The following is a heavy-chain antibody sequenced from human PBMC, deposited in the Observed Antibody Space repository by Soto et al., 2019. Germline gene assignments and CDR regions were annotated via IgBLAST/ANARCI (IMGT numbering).Heavy chain of an antibody. Sequence: SETLSLTCNVSGGSVSDYYWSWIRQAPGKGLEWIGYIHERGVTNYNPSLKSRVTMSVDTSKNQFSLTLRSVHTADTAIYFCARDPAGDYGHWGRGTMVTVSS. CDR1: GGSVSDYY. J-gene: IGHJ4*02. V-gene: IGHV4-59*02. CDR3: ARDPAGDYGH. D-gene: IGHD4-17*01. CDR2: IHERGVT.